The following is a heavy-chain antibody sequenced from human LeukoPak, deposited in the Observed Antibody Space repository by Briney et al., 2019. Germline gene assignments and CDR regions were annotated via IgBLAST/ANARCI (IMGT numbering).Heavy chain of an antibody. D-gene: IGHD6-13*01. V-gene: IGHV1-69*04. CDR1: GGTLSSYA. J-gene: IGHJ4*02. CDR2: IIPILGIA. Sequence: SVKVSCKASGGTLSSYAISRVPQAPGQGLEWMGRIIPILGIANYAQKFQGRVTITADKSTSTAYMELSSLRSEDTAVYYCARDTLGAAAGHFDYWGQGTLVTVSS. CDR3: ARDTLGAAAGHFDY.